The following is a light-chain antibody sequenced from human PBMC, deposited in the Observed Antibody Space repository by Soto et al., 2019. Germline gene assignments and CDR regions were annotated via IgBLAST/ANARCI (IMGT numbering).Light chain of an antibody. CDR3: QQYNNWPPDT. V-gene: IGKV3-15*01. Sequence: MTQSPSTLSASVEDRVTITCRASQSISSWLAWYQQKRGQAPRLLIYGASTRATGIPGRFRGSGSGTEFTLTITSLQSEDFAVYFCQQYNNWPPDTFGQGTKLEIK. CDR1: QSISSW. CDR2: GAS. J-gene: IGKJ2*01.